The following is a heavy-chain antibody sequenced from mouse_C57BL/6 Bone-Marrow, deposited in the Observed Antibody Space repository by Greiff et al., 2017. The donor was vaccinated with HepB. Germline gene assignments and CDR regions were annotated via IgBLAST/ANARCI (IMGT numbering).Heavy chain of an antibody. D-gene: IGHD1-1*01. J-gene: IGHJ2*01. Sequence: QVQLQQSGAELARPGASVKLSCKASGYTFTSYGISWVKQRTGQGLEWIGEIYPRSGNTYYNEKFKGKATLTADKSTSTAYMELRSLTSEDSAVYFCARKDYGSSLDYWGQGTTLTVSS. CDR2: IYPRSGNT. CDR1: GYTFTSYG. V-gene: IGHV1-81*01. CDR3: ARKDYGSSLDY.